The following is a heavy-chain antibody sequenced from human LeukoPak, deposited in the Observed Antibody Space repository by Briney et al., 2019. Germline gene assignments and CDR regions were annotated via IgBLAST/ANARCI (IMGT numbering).Heavy chain of an antibody. CDR1: GFSFSSFK. CDR2: ITDRGTTT. V-gene: IGHV3-48*03. J-gene: IGHJ4*02. Sequence: PGGTLRLSCAASGFSFSSFKMVGLRQAPGEGGEWVSYITDRGTTTKHAHSGKGRFTGSRDNAANSLHLQLNSRRVEHRAVYCCPSTPHDHGYSRDYWGQGTLATVSS. D-gene: IGHD2-21*01. CDR3: PSTPHDHGYSRDY.